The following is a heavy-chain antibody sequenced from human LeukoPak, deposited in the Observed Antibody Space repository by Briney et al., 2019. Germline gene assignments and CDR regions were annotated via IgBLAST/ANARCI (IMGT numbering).Heavy chain of an antibody. V-gene: IGHV3-7*01. CDR3: ARDLPALITMVRGVILSYFDY. Sequence: GGSLRLSCAASGFTFSSYWMSWVRQAPGKGVEWVANIKQDGSEKYYVDSVKGRFTISRDNAKNSLYLQMNSLRAEDTAVYYCARDLPALITMVRGVILSYFDYWGQGTLVTVSS. CDR2: IKQDGSEK. CDR1: GFTFSSYW. D-gene: IGHD3-10*01. J-gene: IGHJ4*02.